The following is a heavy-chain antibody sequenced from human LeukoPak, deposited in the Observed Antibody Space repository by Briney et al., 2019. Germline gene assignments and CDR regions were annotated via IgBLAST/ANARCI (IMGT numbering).Heavy chain of an antibody. Sequence: ASVKVSCKASGYTFTGYYMHWVRQAPGRGLEWMGWINPNSGGTNYAQKFQGRVTMTRDTSISTAYMELSRLRSDDTAVYYCARVGSSVVVVAAHFDYWGQGTLVTVSS. D-gene: IGHD2-15*01. V-gene: IGHV1-2*02. CDR3: ARVGSSVVVVAAHFDY. CDR1: GYTFTGYY. CDR2: INPNSGGT. J-gene: IGHJ4*02.